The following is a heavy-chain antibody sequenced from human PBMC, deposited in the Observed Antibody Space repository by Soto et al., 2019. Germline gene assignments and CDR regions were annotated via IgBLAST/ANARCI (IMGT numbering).Heavy chain of an antibody. J-gene: IGHJ4*02. V-gene: IGHV4-59*08. CDR1: GGYISSYY. CDR2: IYYSGST. CDR3: ARRWGSAADY. D-gene: IGHD2-15*01. Sequence: PSETLSLTCTVSGGYISSYYWSWIRQPPGKGLEWIGYIYYSGSTNYNPSLKSRVTISVDTSKNQFSLKLSSVTAADTAVYYCARRWGSAADYWGQGTLVTVSS.